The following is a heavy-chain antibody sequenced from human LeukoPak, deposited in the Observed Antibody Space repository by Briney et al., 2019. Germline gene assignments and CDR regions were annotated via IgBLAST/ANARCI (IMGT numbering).Heavy chain of an antibody. CDR2: ISSSGTYV. D-gene: IGHD2-2*02. Sequence: KPGGSLRLSCAASGFTFSSYSINWVRQAPGKGLEWVSCISSSGTYVYYADSVKGRFTISRDNAKNSLYLQMNSLRVEDTAVYYCARDLGYCSSTSCYNRWFDPWGQGTLVTVSS. CDR1: GFTFSSYS. V-gene: IGHV3-21*01. CDR3: ARDLGYCSSTSCYNRWFDP. J-gene: IGHJ5*02.